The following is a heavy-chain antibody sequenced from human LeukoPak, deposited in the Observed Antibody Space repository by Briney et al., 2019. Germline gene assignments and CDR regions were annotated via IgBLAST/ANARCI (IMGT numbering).Heavy chain of an antibody. J-gene: IGHJ4*02. Sequence: GGSLRLSCAASGFTFSTYSMNWVRQAPGKGLEYVSAISSNGGSTYYANSVKGRFTISGDNSKNTLYLQMGSLRAEDMAVYYCARGGSRYYYGSGSYPDYWGQGTLVTVSS. CDR3: ARGGSRYYYGSGSYPDY. V-gene: IGHV3-64*01. CDR1: GFTFSTYS. CDR2: ISSNGGST. D-gene: IGHD3-10*01.